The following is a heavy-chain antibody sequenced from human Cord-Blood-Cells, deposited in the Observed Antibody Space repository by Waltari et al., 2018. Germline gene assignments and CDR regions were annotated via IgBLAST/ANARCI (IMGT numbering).Heavy chain of an antibody. CDR2: INAGNGNT. Sequence: VQLVQSGAEVKEPEASVQVSCKASGYAATIYVMHWVRQAPGQRLEWMGWINAGNGNTKYSQKFQGRVTITRDTSASTAYMELSSLRSEDTAVYYCARGVNPDYWGQGTLVTVSS. CDR1: GYAATIYV. J-gene: IGHJ4*02. V-gene: IGHV1-3*01. CDR3: ARGVNPDY.